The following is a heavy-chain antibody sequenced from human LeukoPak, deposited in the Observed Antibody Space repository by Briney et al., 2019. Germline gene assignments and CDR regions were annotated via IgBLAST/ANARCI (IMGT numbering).Heavy chain of an antibody. J-gene: IGHJ6*02. Sequence: SETLSLTCAVYGGSFSGYYWSWIRQPPGKGLEWIGEINHSGSTNYNPSLKSRVTISGDTSKNQFSLKLSSVTAADTAVYYCARDRWEAAAGRGNYYYYYGMDVWGQGTTVTVSS. V-gene: IGHV4-34*01. CDR2: INHSGST. CDR3: ARDRWEAAAGRGNYYYYYGMDV. CDR1: GGSFSGYY. D-gene: IGHD6-13*01.